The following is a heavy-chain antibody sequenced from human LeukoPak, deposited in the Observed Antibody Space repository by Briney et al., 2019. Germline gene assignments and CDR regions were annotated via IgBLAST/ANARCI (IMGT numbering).Heavy chain of an antibody. D-gene: IGHD6-19*01. CDR1: GYTFTGYY. Sequence: GASVKASCKASGYTFTGYYMHWVRQAPGQGLEWMGWINPNSGGTNYAQKFQGRVTMTRDTSISTAYMELSRLRSDDTAVYYCARDLDSSGWFHFDYWGQGTLVTVSS. CDR3: ARDLDSSGWFHFDY. CDR2: INPNSGGT. J-gene: IGHJ4*02. V-gene: IGHV1-2*02.